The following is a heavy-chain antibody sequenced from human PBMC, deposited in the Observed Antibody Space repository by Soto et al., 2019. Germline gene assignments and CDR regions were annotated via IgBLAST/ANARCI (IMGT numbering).Heavy chain of an antibody. CDR3: ARIAAAAYYFDY. CDR2: IYHSGTT. J-gene: IGHJ4*02. Sequence: SETLSLTCAVSGDSISRGYHWAWIRQPPGKGLEWVASIYHSGTTYYNPSLTSRVTISVDTSKNQFSLKLSSVTAADTAVYYCARIAAAAYYFDYWGQGTLVTVSS. CDR1: GDSISRGYH. D-gene: IGHD6-13*01. V-gene: IGHV4-38-2*01.